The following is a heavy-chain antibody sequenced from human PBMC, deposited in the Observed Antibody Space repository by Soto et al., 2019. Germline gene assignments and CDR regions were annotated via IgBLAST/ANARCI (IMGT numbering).Heavy chain of an antibody. D-gene: IGHD3-10*01. Sequence: PGGSLRLSCAASGFTFSSYAMSWVRQAPGKGLEWVSGISWNSGSIGYADSVKGRFTISRDNAKNSLYLQMNSLRAEDTALYYCAKAPSFGFGEFPLSWGQGTLVTVSS. CDR2: ISWNSGSI. CDR1: GFTFSSYA. J-gene: IGHJ4*02. CDR3: AKAPSFGFGEFPLS. V-gene: IGHV3-9*01.